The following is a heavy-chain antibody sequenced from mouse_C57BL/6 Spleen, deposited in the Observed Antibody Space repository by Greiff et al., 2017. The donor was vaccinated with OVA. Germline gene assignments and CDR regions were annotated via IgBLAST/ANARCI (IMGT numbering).Heavy chain of an antibody. CDR1: GFTFSDYY. CDR3: ARVSYYHWYFDV. CDR2: INYDGSST. Sequence: EVKLQESEGGLVQPGSSMKLSCTASGFTFSDYYMAWVRQVPEKGLEWVANINYDGSSTYYLDSLKSRFIISRDNAKNILYLQMSSLKSEDTATYYCARVSYYHWYFDVWGTGTTVTVSS. V-gene: IGHV5-16*01. D-gene: IGHD2-10*01. J-gene: IGHJ1*03.